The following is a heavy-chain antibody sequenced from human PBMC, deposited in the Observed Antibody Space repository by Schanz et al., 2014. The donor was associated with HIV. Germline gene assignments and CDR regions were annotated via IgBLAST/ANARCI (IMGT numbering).Heavy chain of an antibody. CDR3: ASGRRSGIGWRMDV. CDR1: GETFSNYV. CDR2: IIPIYGAA. Sequence: QVQLVQSGAEVKMPGSSVKVSCKASGETFSNYVISWVRQAPGQGLEWVGGIIPIYGAAHYAQKLQGRVSINADDATNTAYMEVSSLRSDDTAVYYCASGRRSGIGWRMDVWGQGTTVSVSS. V-gene: IGHV1-69*01. J-gene: IGHJ6*02. D-gene: IGHD6-19*01.